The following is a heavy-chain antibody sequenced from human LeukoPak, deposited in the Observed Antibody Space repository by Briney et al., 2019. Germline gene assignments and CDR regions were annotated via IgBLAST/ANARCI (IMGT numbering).Heavy chain of an antibody. V-gene: IGHV4-39*07. D-gene: IGHD3-3*01. CDR1: GGSISSSSYY. J-gene: IGHJ4*02. CDR3: ARGTHYDFPSFDY. CDR2: IYYSGST. Sequence: SETLSLTCTVSGGSISSSSYYWGWIRQPPGKGLEWIGSIYYSGSTYYNPSLKSRVTISVDTSKNQFSLKLSSVTAADTAVYYCARGTHYDFPSFDYWGQGTLVTVSS.